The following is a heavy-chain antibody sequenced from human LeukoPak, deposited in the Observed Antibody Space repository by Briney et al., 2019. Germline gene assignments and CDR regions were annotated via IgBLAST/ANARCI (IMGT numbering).Heavy chain of an antibody. V-gene: IGHV3-30*04. CDR1: GFTFSTFP. J-gene: IGHJ6*03. D-gene: IGHD6-6*01. CDR2: ISDDGRDI. CDR3: ARVGRVSIYPSYMDV. Sequence: GGSLRLSCEASGFTFSTFPMHWVRQTPDKGLEWVAVISDDGRDIYYADSVKGRFTISRDNSKNTLYLQLNSLSPEDTAVVYCARVGRVSIYPSYMDVWGKGTTVTVSS.